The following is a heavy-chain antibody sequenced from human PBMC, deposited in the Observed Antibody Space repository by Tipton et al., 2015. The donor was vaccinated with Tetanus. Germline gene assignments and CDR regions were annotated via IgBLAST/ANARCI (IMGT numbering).Heavy chain of an antibody. CDR3: TGDDYYDASLRDFYGMDV. CDR1: GGSLSSLL. J-gene: IGHJ6*02. CDR2: IDHSGNT. V-gene: IGHV4-59*11. D-gene: IGHD1-26*01. Sequence: GLVKPSETLSLTCTVSGGSLSSLLWTWTRLSPGKGLEWIGYIDHSGNTNYNPSLRSRVTMSLDTSKNQFSLKVTSVTAADTAVYFCTGDDYYDASLRDFYGMDVWGPGTTVPVSS.